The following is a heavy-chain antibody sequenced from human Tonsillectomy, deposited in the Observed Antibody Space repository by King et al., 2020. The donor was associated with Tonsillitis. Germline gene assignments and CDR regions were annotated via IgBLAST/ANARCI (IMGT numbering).Heavy chain of an antibody. J-gene: IGHJ6*02. CDR2: INAGNGNT. D-gene: IGHD2-2*01. CDR1: GYTFTSYA. CDR3: ARDPPPDCSSTSCSPGTYYYYYGMDV. Sequence: QLVQSGAEVKKPGASVKVSCKASGYTFTSYAMHWVRQAPGQRLEWMGWINAGNGNTKYSQKFQGRVTITRDTSASTAYMELSSLRSEDTAVYYCARDPPPDCSSTSCSPGTYYYYYGMDVWGQGTTVTVSS. V-gene: IGHV1-3*01.